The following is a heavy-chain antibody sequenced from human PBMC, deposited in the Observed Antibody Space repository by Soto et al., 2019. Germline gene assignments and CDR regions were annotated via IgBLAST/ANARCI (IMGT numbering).Heavy chain of an antibody. J-gene: IGHJ6*02. D-gene: IGHD1-26*01. CDR3: TQWDGYADV. CDR2: ISASSGKI. CDR1: GFTSGT. Sequence: VLLLESGGGLVQPGGSLRLSCAGSGFTSGTTWVRQTPGRGLEWVSGISASSGKIFYADSVRGRFTISKDNSKNTLYLQMDSLRDDDTAIYFCTQWDGYADVWGQGTTVIVSS. V-gene: IGHV3-23*01.